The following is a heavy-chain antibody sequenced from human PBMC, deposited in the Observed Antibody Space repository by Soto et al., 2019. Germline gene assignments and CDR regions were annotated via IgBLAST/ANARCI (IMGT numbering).Heavy chain of an antibody. D-gene: IGHD1-26*01. CDR2: IYYSGST. CDR1: GGSISIGGYY. CDR3: ARGDTSFVYYFAH. V-gene: IGHV4-31*02. J-gene: IGHJ4*02. Sequence: SETLSLTCTVSGGSISIGGYYWSWIRKHPGKGLEWIGYIYYSGSTYYNPSLKSRVTISRDTSKNQFSLNLSSVTAADTAVYYCARGDTSFVYYFAHWGQGALVTVPQ.